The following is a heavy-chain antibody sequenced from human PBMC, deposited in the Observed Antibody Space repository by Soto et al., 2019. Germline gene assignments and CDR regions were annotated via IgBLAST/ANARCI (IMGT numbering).Heavy chain of an antibody. D-gene: IGHD4-17*01. CDR2: ISYDGSNK. J-gene: IGHJ6*02. CDR1: GFTFSSYA. CDR3: ARDRYLYGGAYYYYGMDV. V-gene: IGHV3-30-3*01. Sequence: PGGSLRLSCAASGFTFSSYAMHWVRQAPGKGLEWVAVISYDGSNKYYADSVKGRFTISRDNSKNTLYLQMNSLRAEDTAVYYCARDRYLYGGAYYYYGMDVWGQGATVTVSS.